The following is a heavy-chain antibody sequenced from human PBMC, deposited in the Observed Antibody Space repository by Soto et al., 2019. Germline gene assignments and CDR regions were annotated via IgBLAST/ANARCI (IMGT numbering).Heavy chain of an antibody. V-gene: IGHV2-70*01. D-gene: IGHD2-15*01. CDR3: ARIASGGSCYSNYYGMDV. CDR1: GCSLSTSGMC. J-gene: IGHJ6*02. Sequence: FGPTLVNPTQTLTLTCTFSGCSLSTSGMCVSWIRQPPGKALEWLALIDWDDDKYYSTSLKTRLTISKDTSKNQVVLTMTNMDPVDTATYYCARIASGGSCYSNYYGMDVWGQGTTVTVSS. CDR2: IDWDDDK.